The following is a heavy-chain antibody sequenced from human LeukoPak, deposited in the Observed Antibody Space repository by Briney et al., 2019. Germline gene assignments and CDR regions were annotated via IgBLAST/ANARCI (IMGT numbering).Heavy chain of an antibody. Sequence: SETLSLTCAVSGGSISSSSWWSWVRQPPGKGLEWIGEIYHSGSTNYNPSLKSRVTISVDKSKNQFSLKLSSVTAADTAVYYCARDSSGWNYYYGMDVWGQGTTVTVSS. D-gene: IGHD6-19*01. CDR1: GGSISSSSW. CDR2: IYHSGST. CDR3: ARDSSGWNYYYGMDV. J-gene: IGHJ6*02. V-gene: IGHV4-4*02.